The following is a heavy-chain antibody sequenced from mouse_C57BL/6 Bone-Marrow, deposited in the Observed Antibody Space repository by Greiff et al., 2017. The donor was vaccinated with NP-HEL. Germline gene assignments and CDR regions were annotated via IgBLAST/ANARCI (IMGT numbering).Heavy chain of an antibody. CDR2: IYPGSGNT. CDR3: ARRTTEWYFDV. Sequence: QVHVKQSGAELVRPGASVKLSCKASGYTFTDYYINWVKQRPGQGLEWIARIYPGSGNTYYNEKFKGKATLTAEKSSSTAYMQLSSLTSEDSAVYFCARRTTEWYFDVWGTGTTVTVSS. CDR1: GYTFTDYY. V-gene: IGHV1-76*01. J-gene: IGHJ1*03. D-gene: IGHD1-1*01.